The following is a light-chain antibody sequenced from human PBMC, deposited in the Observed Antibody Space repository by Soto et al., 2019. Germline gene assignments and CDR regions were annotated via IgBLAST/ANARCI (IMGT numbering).Light chain of an antibody. CDR1: SSAVGGYNH. V-gene: IGLV2-14*01. J-gene: IGLJ3*02. CDR3: GSFSSSSTLRV. CDR2: EVS. Sequence: QSALTQPASVSGSPGQSITISCTGTSSAVGGYNHVSWYQQHPGKAPKLMIYEVSHRPSGVSNRFSGSKSGNTASLTISGLQAEDEADYYCGSFSSSSTLRVFGGGTKLTVL.